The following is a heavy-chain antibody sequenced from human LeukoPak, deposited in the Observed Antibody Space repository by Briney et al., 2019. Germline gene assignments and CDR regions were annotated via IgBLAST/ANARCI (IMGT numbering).Heavy chain of an antibody. CDR2: FDPEDGET. V-gene: IGHV1-24*01. CDR1: GCTLTELS. J-gene: IGHJ4*02. CDR3: ATLTMVRGVTNDY. Sequence: ASVTVSCKVSGCTLTELSMHWVRQAPGKGLEWMGGFDPEDGETIYAQKFQGRVTMTEDTSTDTAYMELSSLRSEDTAVYYCATLTMVRGVTNDYWGQGTLVTVSS. D-gene: IGHD3-10*01.